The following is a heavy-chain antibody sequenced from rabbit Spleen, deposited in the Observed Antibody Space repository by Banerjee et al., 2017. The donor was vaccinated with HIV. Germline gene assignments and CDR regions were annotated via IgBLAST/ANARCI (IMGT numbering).Heavy chain of an antibody. CDR1: GFSFSSSDY. V-gene: IGHV1S40*01. D-gene: IGHD8-1*01. Sequence: QSLEESGGDLVKPGASLTLTCTASGFSFSSSDYMCWVRQAPGKGLEWIACIYTGSSGFTYFASWAKGRFTCSKTSSTTVTLQMTSLTAADTATYFCARDTGSSFSSYGMDLWGPGTLVTVS. CDR2: IYTGSSGFT. CDR3: ARDTGSSFSSYGMDL. J-gene: IGHJ6*01.